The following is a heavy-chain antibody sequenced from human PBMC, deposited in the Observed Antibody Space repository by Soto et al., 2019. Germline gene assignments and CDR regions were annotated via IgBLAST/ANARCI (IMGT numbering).Heavy chain of an antibody. CDR3: ARPAYPYDTTSFGY. CDR2: IYPGDSNT. J-gene: IGHJ4*02. CDR1: GYRFTTYW. D-gene: IGHD3-22*01. V-gene: IGHV5-51*01. Sequence: ESLKISCKGSGYRFTTYWIGWVRQMPGKGLEWMGLIYPGDSNTRFSPSFQGQVTISVDMSISTAYLQWSSLRVSDTAMYYCARPAYPYDTTSFGYWGQGTLLNVSS.